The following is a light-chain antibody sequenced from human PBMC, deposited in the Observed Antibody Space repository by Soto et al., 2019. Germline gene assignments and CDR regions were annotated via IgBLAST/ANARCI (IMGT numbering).Light chain of an antibody. Sequence: QSALTQPASVSGSPGQSITISCTGTNSDVGTYELVSWYQQHPGRAPKLMIYEGSKRPSGVSNRFSGSESGDTASLTISGLQAEDEANYYCCSYAASSALWVFGGGTKLTVL. CDR1: NSDVGTYEL. CDR3: CSYAASSALWV. V-gene: IGLV2-23*01. J-gene: IGLJ3*02. CDR2: EGS.